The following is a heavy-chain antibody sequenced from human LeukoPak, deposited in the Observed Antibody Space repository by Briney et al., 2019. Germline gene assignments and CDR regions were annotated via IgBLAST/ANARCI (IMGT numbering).Heavy chain of an antibody. V-gene: IGHV4-59*08. D-gene: IGHD6-19*01. CDR2: IYYSGST. J-gene: IGHJ3*02. CDR3: AAYSSGWYKGAFDI. Sequence: PSETLSLTCTVSGGSISSYYWSWIRQPPGKGLEWIGYIYYSGSTNYNPSLKSRVTISVDTSKNQFSLKLSSVTAADTAVYYCAAYSSGWYKGAFDIWGQGTMVTVSS. CDR1: GGSISSYY.